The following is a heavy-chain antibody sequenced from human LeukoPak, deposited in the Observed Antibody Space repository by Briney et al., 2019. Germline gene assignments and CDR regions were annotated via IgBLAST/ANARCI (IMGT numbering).Heavy chain of an antibody. Sequence: GGSLRLSCEASGFTFGSHAMYWVRQAPGKGLEWVAGTFGSGGSPHYADSVKGRFTISRDNSRNTVYLQINSLRAEDTAVYYCGKTTVGYSSGQKPAWPVDYWGQGTLVTVSS. CDR1: GFTFGSHA. CDR3: GKTTVGYSSGQKPAWPVDY. J-gene: IGHJ4*02. D-gene: IGHD5-18*01. V-gene: IGHV3-23*01. CDR2: TFGSGGSP.